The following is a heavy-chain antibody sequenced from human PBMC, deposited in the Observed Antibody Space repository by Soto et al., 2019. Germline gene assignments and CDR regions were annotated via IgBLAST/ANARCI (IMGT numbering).Heavy chain of an antibody. Sequence: EVQLLESGGGLVQPGGSLRLSCAASGFTFSTSAMTWVRQAPGKGLEWVSVITTSDDTTYYADSVKGRFTIPRDNSKNTLFLDMNSLRVEDTAIYYCAKGRGPSISCFDYWGQGTLVSVSS. CDR2: ITTSDDTT. D-gene: IGHD2-2*01. V-gene: IGHV3-23*01. CDR1: GFTFSTSA. CDR3: AKGRGPSISCFDY. J-gene: IGHJ4*02.